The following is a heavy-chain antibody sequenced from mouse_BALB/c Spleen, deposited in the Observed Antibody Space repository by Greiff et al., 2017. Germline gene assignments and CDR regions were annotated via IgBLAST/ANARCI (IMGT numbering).Heavy chain of an antibody. Sequence: EVKLMESGGGLVKLGGSLKLSCAASGFTFSSYYMSWVRQTPEKRLELVAAINSNGGSTYYPDTVKGRFTISRDNAKNTLYLQMSSLKSEDTALYYCARHEGKRDAMDYWGQGTSVTVSS. J-gene: IGHJ4*01. CDR1: GFTFSSYY. CDR3: ARHEGKRDAMDY. D-gene: IGHD2-1*01. V-gene: IGHV5-6-2*01. CDR2: INSNGGST.